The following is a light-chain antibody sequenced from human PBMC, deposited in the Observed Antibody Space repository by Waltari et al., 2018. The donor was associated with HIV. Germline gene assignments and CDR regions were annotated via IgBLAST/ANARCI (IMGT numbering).Light chain of an antibody. V-gene: IGLV1-51*01. J-gene: IGLJ2*01. Sequence: QSLLTQPPSVSAAPGQQVTISCSGNTSNIGKNFVSWYRHAPGAAPKLLIFENDHGAAGIPDRFSASTFGASASLTITALQGDDEADYYCQTWDSGLNAIVFGDGTKLTVL. CDR1: TSNIGKNF. CDR2: END. CDR3: QTWDSGLNAIV.